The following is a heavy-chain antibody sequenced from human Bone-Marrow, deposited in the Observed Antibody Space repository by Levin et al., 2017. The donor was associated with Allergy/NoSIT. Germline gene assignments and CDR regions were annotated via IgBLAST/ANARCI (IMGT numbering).Heavy chain of an antibody. D-gene: IGHD3-9*01. CDR3: ARRYYNVLTGHEEYFDY. CDR2: ISGSAAYM. CDR1: GFTFSSDS. V-gene: IGHV3-21*01. Sequence: GGSLRLSCAASGFTFSSDSMAWVRQAPGKGLEWVSSISGSAAYMYYADSVKGRFSISRDNARNSLFLQMDSLRAEDTAVYFCARRYYNVLTGHEEYFDYWGQGTLVTVSS. J-gene: IGHJ4*02.